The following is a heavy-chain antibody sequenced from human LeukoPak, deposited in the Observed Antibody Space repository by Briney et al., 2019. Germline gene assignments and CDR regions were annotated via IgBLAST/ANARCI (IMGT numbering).Heavy chain of an antibody. Sequence: GSLRLSCAASGFTFSSHNMNWVRQAPGKGLEWVSYISSSSSTIYYADSVKGRFTISRDNAKNSLYLQMNSLRAEDTAIYYCAGYGSGSFWGLGTLVTVSS. CDR1: GFTFSSHN. V-gene: IGHV3-48*04. CDR3: AGYGSGSF. J-gene: IGHJ4*02. D-gene: IGHD3-10*01. CDR2: ISSSSSTI.